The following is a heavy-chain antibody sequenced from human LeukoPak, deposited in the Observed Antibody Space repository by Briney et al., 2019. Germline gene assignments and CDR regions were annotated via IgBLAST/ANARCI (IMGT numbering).Heavy chain of an antibody. J-gene: IGHJ4*02. CDR2: IRSKANSYAT. CDR3: TRWEMDTAMVFDY. CDR1: GCTFNGSA. D-gene: IGHD5-18*01. V-gene: IGHV3-73*01. Sequence: GGSVRLSCAASGCTFNGSAMHWVRQASGKGLEWVGRIRSKANSYATAYAASVKGRFTIARDDSKNTAYLQMNSLNTEDTAVYYCTRWEMDTAMVFDYWGQGTLVSVSS.